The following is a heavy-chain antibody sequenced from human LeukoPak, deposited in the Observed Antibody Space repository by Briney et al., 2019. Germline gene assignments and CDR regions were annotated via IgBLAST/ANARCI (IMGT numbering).Heavy chain of an antibody. J-gene: IGHJ4*02. Sequence: GGSLRLSCAASGFTFSSYWMTWVRQAPGKGLEWVSVIHSGGSTYYADSVKGRFTISRDNSKNTLYLQMNSLRAEDTAVYYCARELRYYGSGSYYHYWGQGTLVTVSS. CDR2: IHSGGST. CDR3: ARELRYYGSGSYYHY. CDR1: GFTFSSYW. V-gene: IGHV3-66*01. D-gene: IGHD3-10*01.